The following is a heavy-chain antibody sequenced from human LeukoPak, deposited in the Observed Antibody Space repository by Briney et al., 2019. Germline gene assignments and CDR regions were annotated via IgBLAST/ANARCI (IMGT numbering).Heavy chain of an antibody. CDR3: ARTVDSSGYYSPSYFDY. CDR2: IYSGGST. D-gene: IGHD3-22*01. Sequence: GGSLRLSCAASGFTVSSNYMSWVRQAPGKGLEWVSVIYSGGSTYYADSVKGRFTTSRDNSKNTLYLQMNSLRAEDTAVYYCARTVDSSGYYSPSYFDYWGQGTLVTVSS. V-gene: IGHV3-66*01. J-gene: IGHJ4*02. CDR1: GFTVSSNY.